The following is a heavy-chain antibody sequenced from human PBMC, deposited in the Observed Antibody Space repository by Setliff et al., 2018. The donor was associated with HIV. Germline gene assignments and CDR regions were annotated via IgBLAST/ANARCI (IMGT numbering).Heavy chain of an antibody. Sequence: SETLSLTCTVSGGSISSGGYYWSWIRQHPGKGLEWIGYIYYSGSTYYNPSLKSRVTISVDTSKNQFSLKLSSVTAADTAVYYCAKAGGAGYSYTYYFDYWGQGTLVTVSS. CDR3: AKAGGAGYSYTYYFDY. CDR1: GGSISSGGYY. V-gene: IGHV4-31*03. CDR2: IYYSGST. D-gene: IGHD5-18*01. J-gene: IGHJ4*02.